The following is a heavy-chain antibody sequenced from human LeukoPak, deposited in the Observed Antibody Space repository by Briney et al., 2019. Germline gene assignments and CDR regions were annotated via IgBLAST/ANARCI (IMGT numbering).Heavy chain of an antibody. J-gene: IGHJ4*02. CDR3: AKDAGKLVVVVAVDY. Sequence: GGSLRLSCAASGFTVSSNYMSWVRQAPGKGLEWVSVIYSGGSTYYADSVKGRFTISRDNSKNTLYLQMNSLRAEDTAVYYCAKDAGKLVVVVAVDYWGQGTLVTVSS. D-gene: IGHD2-15*01. CDR2: IYSGGST. V-gene: IGHV3-66*01. CDR1: GFTVSSNY.